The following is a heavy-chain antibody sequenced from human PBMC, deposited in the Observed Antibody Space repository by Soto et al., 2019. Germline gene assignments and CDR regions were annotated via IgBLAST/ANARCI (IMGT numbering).Heavy chain of an antibody. CDR2: ISGSGGST. Sequence: PGGSLRLSCAASGFTFSSYAMSWVRQAPGKGLEWVSAISGSGGSTYYADSVKGRFTISRDNSKNTLYLQMNSLRAEDTAVYYCAKEYGDSVYYYYYYGMDVWGQGTTVTVSS. CDR1: GFTFSSYA. J-gene: IGHJ6*02. D-gene: IGHD4-17*01. CDR3: AKEYGDSVYYYYYYGMDV. V-gene: IGHV3-23*01.